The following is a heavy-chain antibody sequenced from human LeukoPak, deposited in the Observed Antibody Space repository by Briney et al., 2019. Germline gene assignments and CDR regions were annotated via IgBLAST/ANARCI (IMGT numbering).Heavy chain of an antibody. Sequence: SETLSLTCTVSGGSISSGSYYRSWIRQPAGKGLEWIGRIYTSGSTNYNPSLKSRFTISVDTSNNQFSLKLSSVTAADTAVYDCGRGMQLGGHYFDYWGQGTLVTVSS. CDR3: GRGMQLGGHYFDY. CDR2: IYTSGST. V-gene: IGHV4-61*02. D-gene: IGHD5-18*01. J-gene: IGHJ4*02. CDR1: GGSISSGSYY.